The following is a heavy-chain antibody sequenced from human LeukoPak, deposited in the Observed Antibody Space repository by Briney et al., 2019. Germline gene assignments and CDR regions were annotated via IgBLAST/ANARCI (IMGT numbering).Heavy chain of an antibody. J-gene: IGHJ4*02. CDR1: GGSFSGYY. CDR3: ARVDSSGYYLDY. D-gene: IGHD3-22*01. Sequence: SETLSLTCAVYGGSFSGYYWSWIRQPPGKGLEWIGEINHSGSTNHNPSLKSRVTISVDTSKNQFSLKLSSVTAADTAVYYCARVDSSGYYLDYWGQGTLVTVSS. CDR2: INHSGST. V-gene: IGHV4-34*01.